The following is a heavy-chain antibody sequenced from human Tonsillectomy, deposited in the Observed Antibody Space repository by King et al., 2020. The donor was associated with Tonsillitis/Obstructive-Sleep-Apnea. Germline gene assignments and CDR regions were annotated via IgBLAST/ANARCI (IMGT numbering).Heavy chain of an antibody. CDR3: ARHGEGVVPTAGNYYYYMDV. CDR2: IYPGDSDT. D-gene: IGHD2-2*01. V-gene: IGHV5-51*01. Sequence: VQLVQSGAELKKPGESLKISCKGSGYSFTSYWIGWVRQMPGKGLEWMGIIYPGDSDTRYSPSFQGQVTISADKSISTAYLQWSSLKASDTAMYYCARHGEGVVPTAGNYYYYMDVWGKGTTVTVSS. CDR1: GYSFTSYW. J-gene: IGHJ6*03.